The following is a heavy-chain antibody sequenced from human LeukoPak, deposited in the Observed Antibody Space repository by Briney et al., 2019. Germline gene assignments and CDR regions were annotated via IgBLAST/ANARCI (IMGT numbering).Heavy chain of an antibody. J-gene: IGHJ4*02. CDR1: GGSISSSSYY. V-gene: IGHV4-39*01. CDR2: IYYSGRT. D-gene: IGHD5-12*01. CDR3: ARRDIVATIDS. Sequence: KPSETLSLTCTVSGGSISSSSYYWAWIRQPPGKGLEWIGSIYYSGRTFYNPSLKSRLTISADTSKKPFSLTLTSVNAADTAVYYCARRDIVATIDSWGQGTLVTVSS.